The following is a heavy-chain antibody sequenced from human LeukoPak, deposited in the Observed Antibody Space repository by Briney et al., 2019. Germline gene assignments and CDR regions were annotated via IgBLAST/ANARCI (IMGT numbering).Heavy chain of an antibody. D-gene: IGHD1-26*01. Sequence: SETLSLTCTVSGGSISSYYWSWIRQPPGKGLEWIGYIYYSGSTNYNPSLKSRVTISVDTSKNQFSLKLSSVTAADTAVYYCARRDLYSWFDPWGQGTLVTVSS. J-gene: IGHJ5*02. CDR2: IYYSGST. CDR1: GGSISSYY. V-gene: IGHV4-59*01. CDR3: ARRDLYSWFDP.